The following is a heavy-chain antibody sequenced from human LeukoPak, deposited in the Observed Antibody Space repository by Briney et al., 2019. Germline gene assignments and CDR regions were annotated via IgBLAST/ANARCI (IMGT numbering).Heavy chain of an antibody. CDR3: ARDNRLAARPHYYGMDV. CDR1: GGSISSGGYY. D-gene: IGHD6-6*01. CDR2: TYYSGST. J-gene: IGHJ6*02. Sequence: PSQTLSLTCTVSGGSISSGGYYWSWIRQHPGKGLEWIGYTYYSGSTYYNPSLKSRVTISVDTSKNQFSLKLSSVTAADTAVYYCARDNRLAARPHYYGMDVWGQGTTVTVSS. V-gene: IGHV4-31*03.